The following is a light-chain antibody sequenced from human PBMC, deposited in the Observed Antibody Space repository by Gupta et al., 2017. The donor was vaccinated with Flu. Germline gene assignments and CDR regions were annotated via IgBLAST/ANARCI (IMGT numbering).Light chain of an antibody. V-gene: IGLV2-14*01. Sequence: QSALTQPASVPGSPGQSIPISCTGTSSDVGGYNYVSWYQQHPGKAPKLMIYEVSNRPSGVSNRFSGSKSGNTASLTISGLQAQDEADYYCNSYTSSTTLLFGGGTKLTVL. CDR3: NSYTSSTTLL. CDR1: SSDVGGYNY. CDR2: EVS. J-gene: IGLJ2*01.